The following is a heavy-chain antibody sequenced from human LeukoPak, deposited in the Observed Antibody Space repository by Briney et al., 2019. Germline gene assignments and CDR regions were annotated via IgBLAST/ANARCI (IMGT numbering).Heavy chain of an antibody. CDR1: GFTFRNYA. V-gene: IGHV3-23*01. J-gene: IGHJ4*02. D-gene: IGHD4-17*01. Sequence: GGSLRLSSAASGFTFRNYAMSWVRQAPGKGLEWVSTISGSGVDTDYADSVKDRFPISRDNSRNTLYPQMNSLRAEDTAVYYCAKHQDWTVTVPDYWGQGTLVTASS. CDR2: ISGSGVDT. CDR3: AKHQDWTVTVPDY.